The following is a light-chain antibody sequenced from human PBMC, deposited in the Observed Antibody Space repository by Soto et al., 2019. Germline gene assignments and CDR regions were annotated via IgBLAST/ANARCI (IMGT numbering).Light chain of an antibody. Sequence: SYELTQPPSVSVSPGQTASITCSGDKLGDKYACWYQQKPGQSPVLVIYQDSNRPSGIPERFSGSNSGNPATLTISGTQAMDEADYYCQAWDSSDVVFGGGTKLTVL. CDR1: KLGDKY. CDR2: QDS. V-gene: IGLV3-1*01. J-gene: IGLJ2*01. CDR3: QAWDSSDVV.